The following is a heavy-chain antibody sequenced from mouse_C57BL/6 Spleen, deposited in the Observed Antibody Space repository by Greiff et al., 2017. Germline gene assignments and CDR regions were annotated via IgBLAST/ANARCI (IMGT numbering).Heavy chain of an antibody. CDR2: INPNNGGT. CDR3: AIDGLRRFDY. Sequence: VQLQQSGPELVKPGASVKISCKASGYTFTDYYMNWVKQSHGKSLEWIGDINPNNGGTSYNQKFKGKATLTVDKSSSTAYMELRSLTSEDSAVYYCAIDGLRRFDYWGQGTTLTVSS. D-gene: IGHD1-2*01. J-gene: IGHJ2*01. V-gene: IGHV1-26*01. CDR1: GYTFTDYY.